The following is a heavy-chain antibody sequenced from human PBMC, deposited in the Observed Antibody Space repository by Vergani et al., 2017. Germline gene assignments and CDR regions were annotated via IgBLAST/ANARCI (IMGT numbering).Heavy chain of an antibody. V-gene: IGHV3-9*01. CDR2: ISWNSGSI. CDR3: AKEGVEKDAFDI. J-gene: IGHJ3*02. Sequence: EVQLVESGGGLVQPGRSLRLSCAASGFTFDDYAMHWVRQAPGKGLEWVSGISWNSGSIGYADSVKGRFTISRDNAKNSLYLQMNSLRAEDTAFYYCAKEGVEKDAFDIWGQGTMVTVSS. CDR1: GFTFDDYA. D-gene: IGHD3-3*01.